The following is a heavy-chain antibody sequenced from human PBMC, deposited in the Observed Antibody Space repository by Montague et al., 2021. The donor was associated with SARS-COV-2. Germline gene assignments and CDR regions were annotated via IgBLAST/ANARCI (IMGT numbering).Heavy chain of an antibody. CDR2: VSHPGSA. CDR3: ARGVYNRVIFVVSPRYYFDY. J-gene: IGHJ4*02. V-gene: IGHV4-34*01. Sequence: SETLSLTCAVYTEAFNGYNWTWIRQPPGKGLEWIGEVSHPGSAKYNPSLKSRGSISLNTYRKQVSLSLTSVTAADTATYYCARGVYNRVIFVVSPRYYFDYWGQGNKVAVSA. D-gene: IGHD3-9*01. CDR1: TEAFNGYN.